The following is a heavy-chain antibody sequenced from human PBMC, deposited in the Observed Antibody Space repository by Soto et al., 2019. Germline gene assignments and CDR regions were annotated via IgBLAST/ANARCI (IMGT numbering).Heavy chain of an antibody. D-gene: IGHD2-15*01. CDR2: IANDGGRK. CDR1: GFNFSNYG. Sequence: QVHLVESGGGVVQPEKSLRLSCGASGFNFSNYGMHWVRQPPGKGLEWVAIIANDGGRKYYADSVEGRFTVSRDNSKNTLYLQMNNLRPEDTAVYSCATTTVVAAAGFDPWGRGTQVIVSS. V-gene: IGHV3-30*03. J-gene: IGHJ5*02. CDR3: ATTTVVAAAGFDP.